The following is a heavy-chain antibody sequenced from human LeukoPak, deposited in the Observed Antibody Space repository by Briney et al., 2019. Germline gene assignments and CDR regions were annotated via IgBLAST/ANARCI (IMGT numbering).Heavy chain of an antibody. CDR1: GGSISSSSFY. J-gene: IGHJ6*02. Sequence: SETLSLTCTVSGGSISSSSFYRGWLRQPPGKGLGWIGSIYYSGSTYYNPSLYNPSLKSRVTISVDTSKTQFSLNLSSLTAADTAVYYCARHGADSNYYYYGMDVWGQGTTVTVSS. CDR2: IYYSGST. D-gene: IGHD3-22*01. V-gene: IGHV4-39*01. CDR3: ARHGADSNYYYYGMDV.